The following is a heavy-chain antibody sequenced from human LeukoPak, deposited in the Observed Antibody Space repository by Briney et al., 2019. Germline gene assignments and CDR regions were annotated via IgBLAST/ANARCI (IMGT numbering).Heavy chain of an antibody. V-gene: IGHV1-18*01. Sequence: ASVKVSCKASGYTFTSYGISWVRQAPGQGLEWMGWISAYNGNTNYAQKLQGRVTMTTDTSTSTAYMELRSLRSDDTAVYYCARVDNQWLVLIGRTGNWFDPWGQGTLVTVSS. CDR1: GYTFTSYG. CDR2: ISAYNGNT. D-gene: IGHD6-19*01. CDR3: ARVDNQWLVLIGRTGNWFDP. J-gene: IGHJ5*02.